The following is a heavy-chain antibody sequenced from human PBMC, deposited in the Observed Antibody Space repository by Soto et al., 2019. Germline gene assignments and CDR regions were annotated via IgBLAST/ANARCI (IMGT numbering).Heavy chain of an antibody. V-gene: IGHV4-39*01. CDR2: IFYSGST. Sequence: SETLSLTCTVSGGSISSSSYYWGWIRQPPGKGLEWIGSIFYSGSTYYNPSLKSRVTISVDTSKNQFSLKLTSVTAADTAVYSCAREYSSGWHTWFDPWGQGTLVTVSS. D-gene: IGHD6-19*01. CDR1: GGSISSSSYY. J-gene: IGHJ5*02. CDR3: AREYSSGWHTWFDP.